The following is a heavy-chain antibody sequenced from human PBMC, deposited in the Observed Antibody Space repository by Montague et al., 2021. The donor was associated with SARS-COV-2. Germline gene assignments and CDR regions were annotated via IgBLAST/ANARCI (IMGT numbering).Heavy chain of an antibody. Sequence: YRRLSWAASGFTFDDYAMHWVRQAPGKGLEWVSGISWNSGNMGYADSVKGRFTISRDNAQNSLYLQMSSLRAEDTAFYYCVKDKASYYYDTSGYYYSALFDFWGQGTLVTVSS. V-gene: IGHV3-9*01. CDR3: VKDKASYYYDTSGYYYSALFDF. CDR1: GFTFDDYA. CDR2: ISWNSGNM. D-gene: IGHD3-22*01. J-gene: IGHJ5*01.